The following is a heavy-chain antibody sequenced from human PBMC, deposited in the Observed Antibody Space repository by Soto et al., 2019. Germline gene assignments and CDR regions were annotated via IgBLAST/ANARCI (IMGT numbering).Heavy chain of an antibody. CDR3: ALRSMAVVPEY. J-gene: IGHJ4*02. Sequence: QVQLQESGPGLVKPSETLSLTCAVSGDSISSYYCMWIRQPPGKGLESIGYLYYGRSANYNPSLKSRVPFSVDPSTNQCSLTLSSMTAADTAVYYCALRSMAVVPEYWGQGTLVTVSS. V-gene: IGHV4-59*01. D-gene: IGHD3-22*01. CDR1: GDSISSYY. CDR2: LYYGRSA.